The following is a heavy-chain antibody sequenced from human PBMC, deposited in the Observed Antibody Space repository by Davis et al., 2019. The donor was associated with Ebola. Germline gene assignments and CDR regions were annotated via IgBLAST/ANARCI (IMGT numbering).Heavy chain of an antibody. CDR3: TRTLDGDYVDY. D-gene: IGHD4-17*01. CDR2: IRSKANTYAT. CDR1: GFTFSGSA. J-gene: IGHJ4*02. Sequence: GESLMISCAASGFTFSGSAMHWLRQSSGKGLEWVGRIRSKANTYATPYAASVKGRFTISRDDSKNTAYLQMNSLKTEDTAVYYCTRTLDGDYVDYWGQGTLVTVSS. V-gene: IGHV3-73*01.